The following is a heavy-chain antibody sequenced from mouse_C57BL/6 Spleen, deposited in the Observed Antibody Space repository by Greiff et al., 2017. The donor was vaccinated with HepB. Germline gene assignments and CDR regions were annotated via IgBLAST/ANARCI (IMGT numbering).Heavy chain of an antibody. V-gene: IGHV1-22*01. CDR1: GYTFTDYN. J-gene: IGHJ4*01. Sequence: EVQLQQSGPELVKPGASVKMSCKASGYTFTDYNMHWVKQSHGKSLEWLGYINPNNGGTSYNQKFKGKATLTVNKSSSTAYMELRSLTSEDSAVYYCARDGYDGYIYAMDYSGQGTSVTVSS. D-gene: IGHD2-3*01. CDR3: ARDGYDGYIYAMDY. CDR2: INPNNGGT.